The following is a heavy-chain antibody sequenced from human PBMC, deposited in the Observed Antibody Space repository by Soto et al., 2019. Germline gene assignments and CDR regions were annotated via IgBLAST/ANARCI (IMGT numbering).Heavy chain of an antibody. D-gene: IGHD6-19*01. Sequence: EVQLLESGGGLVQPGGSLRLSCAASGFTFSSYAMSWVRQAPGKGLEWVSAISGSGGSTYYADSVKGRFTISRDNSKNTLYLQMNSLRPEDTAVDYCANDRESSAPAYAAWLPGMSWSGAIEYWCQGTLVTVSS. CDR2: ISGSGGST. CDR1: GFTFSSYA. CDR3: ANDRESSAPAYAAWLPGMSWSGAIEY. J-gene: IGHJ4*02. V-gene: IGHV3-23*01.